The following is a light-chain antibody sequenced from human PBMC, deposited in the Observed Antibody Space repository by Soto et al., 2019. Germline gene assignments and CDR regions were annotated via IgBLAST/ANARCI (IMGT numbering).Light chain of an antibody. Sequence: EIVLTQSPGTLSLSPGERATLSCRASQSVSSRSLAWYQQKPGQAPRLLISDASNRAADIPDRFSGSGSGTDFTLTINRLEPEAFAVYYCQQYAGSPRTFGQGTKVEIK. V-gene: IGKV3-20*01. J-gene: IGKJ1*01. CDR2: DAS. CDR3: QQYAGSPRT. CDR1: QSVSSRS.